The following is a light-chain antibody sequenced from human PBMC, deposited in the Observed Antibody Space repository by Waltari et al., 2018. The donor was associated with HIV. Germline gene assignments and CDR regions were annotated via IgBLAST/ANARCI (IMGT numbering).Light chain of an antibody. Sequence: HSLMTPPRPVSRATGPRAIVLCTGPTSKMRAGIDINRYQQLPGTAPKLRIYTTTKRPSGVPDRFSGSKSGTSASLAITGLQSEDEADYYCECCDSRLSGYVFGSGTRVTVL. CDR2: TTT. J-gene: IGLJ1*01. CDR3: ECCDSRLSGYV. CDR1: TSKMRAGID. V-gene: IGLV1-40*01.